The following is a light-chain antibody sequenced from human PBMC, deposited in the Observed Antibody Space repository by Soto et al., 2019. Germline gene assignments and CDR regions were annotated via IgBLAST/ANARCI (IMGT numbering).Light chain of an antibody. V-gene: IGLV1-51*01. CDR1: TSKIGKNF. J-gene: IGLJ1*01. CDR3: GTWDSSLSAYV. Sequence: QSVLTQPPSVSAAPGQKVTISGSGGTSKIGKNFLPCYHQLPETAPKLLIYDNNKRPSGIPDRFSDSKSGTSATLAITGLQTGDEADYYCGTWDSSLSAYVFGTGTKVTVL. CDR2: DNN.